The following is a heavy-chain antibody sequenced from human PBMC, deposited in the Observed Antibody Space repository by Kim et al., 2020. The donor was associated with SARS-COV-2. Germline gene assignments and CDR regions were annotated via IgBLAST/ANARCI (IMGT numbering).Heavy chain of an antibody. V-gene: IGHV3-30-3*01. J-gene: IGHJ6*02. Sequence: GGSLRLSCAASGFTFSSYAMHWVRQAPGKGLEWVAVISYDGSNKYYADSVKGRFTISRDNSKNTLYLQMNSLRAEDTAVYYCARGRGGSYYYGMDVWGQ. CDR1: GFTFSSYA. CDR3: ARGRGGSYYYGMDV. CDR2: ISYDGSNK. D-gene: IGHD1-26*01.